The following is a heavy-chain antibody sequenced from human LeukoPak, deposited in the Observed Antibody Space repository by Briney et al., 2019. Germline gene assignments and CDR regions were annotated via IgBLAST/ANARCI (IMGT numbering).Heavy chain of an antibody. Sequence: SVKVSCKASGYTFTGYYMHWVRQAPGQGLEWMGRIIPILGIANYAQKFQGRVTITADKSTSTAYMELSSLRSEDTAVYYCARGYCSSTSCYLYWFDPWGQGTLVTVSS. CDR1: GYTFTGYY. D-gene: IGHD2-2*01. J-gene: IGHJ5*02. CDR2: IIPILGIA. V-gene: IGHV1-69*02. CDR3: ARGYCSSTSCYLYWFDP.